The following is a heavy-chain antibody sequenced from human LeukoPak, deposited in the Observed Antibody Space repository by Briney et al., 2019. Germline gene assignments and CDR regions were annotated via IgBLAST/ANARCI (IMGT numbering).Heavy chain of an antibody. CDR3: ARLPAAGLSPRYGMDV. CDR1: GFTFSSYA. Sequence: GGSLRLSCAASGFTFSSYAMHWVRQAPGKGLEWVAVISYDGSNKYYADSVKGRFTISRDNSKNTLYLQMNSLRAEDTAVYYCARLPAAGLSPRYGMDVWGKGTTVTISS. J-gene: IGHJ6*04. CDR2: ISYDGSNK. D-gene: IGHD6-13*01. V-gene: IGHV3-30-3*01.